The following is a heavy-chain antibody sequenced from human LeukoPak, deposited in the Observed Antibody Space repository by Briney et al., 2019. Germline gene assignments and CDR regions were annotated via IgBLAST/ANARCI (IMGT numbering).Heavy chain of an antibody. D-gene: IGHD1-26*01. CDR1: GFTISNNY. V-gene: IGHV3-66*01. CDR3: ARGRGSSEDCIDV. Sequence: PGGSLSLSCTVSGFTISNNYWNWLRQAPGKGLEWIAVIYSGGSTYYAASVKGRFTISRDTSKNAVYLHMVSLRSEDTAVYYCARGRGSSEDCIDVWGQGTTVTVSS. CDR2: IYSGGST. J-gene: IGHJ6*02.